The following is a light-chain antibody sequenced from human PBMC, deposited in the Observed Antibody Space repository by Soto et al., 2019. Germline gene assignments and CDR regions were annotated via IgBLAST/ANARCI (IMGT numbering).Light chain of an antibody. CDR2: DAS. V-gene: IGKV1-5*01. J-gene: IGKJ1*01. Sequence: DIQMTQSPSTLSASVVDIVTMTFLASQSISGWLAWYQQKPGTAPKLLIYDASTLDSGVPSRFSGSGSGTEFTLTISSLQPGDFATYYCQHYNTYPWTFGQGTKVDI. CDR1: QSISGW. CDR3: QHYNTYPWT.